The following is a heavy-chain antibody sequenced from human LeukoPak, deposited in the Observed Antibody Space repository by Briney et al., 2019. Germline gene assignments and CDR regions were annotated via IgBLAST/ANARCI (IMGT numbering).Heavy chain of an antibody. D-gene: IGHD3-10*01. V-gene: IGHV3-7*03. CDR2: IKQDGSEK. Sequence: GGSLRLSCAASGFTVSSNYMSWVRQAPGKGLEWVANIKQDGSEKYYVDSVKGRFTISRDNAKNSLYLQMNSLRAEDTAVYYCAKVTYGSGTYGAFDYWGQGTLVTVSS. J-gene: IGHJ4*02. CDR3: AKVTYGSGTYGAFDY. CDR1: GFTVSSNY.